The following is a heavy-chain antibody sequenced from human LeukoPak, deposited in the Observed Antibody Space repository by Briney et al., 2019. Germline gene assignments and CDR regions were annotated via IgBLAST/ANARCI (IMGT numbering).Heavy chain of an antibody. J-gene: IGHJ4*02. Sequence: SETLSLTCTVSGGSISSGGYYRSWIRQHPGKGLEWIGYIYYSGSTYYNPSLKSRVTISVDTSKNQFSLKLSSVTAADTAVYYCARAPGVLRYFDWPLTFDYWGQGTLVTVSS. CDR2: IYYSGST. D-gene: IGHD3-9*01. CDR1: GGSISSGGYY. V-gene: IGHV4-31*03. CDR3: ARAPGVLRYFDWPLTFDY.